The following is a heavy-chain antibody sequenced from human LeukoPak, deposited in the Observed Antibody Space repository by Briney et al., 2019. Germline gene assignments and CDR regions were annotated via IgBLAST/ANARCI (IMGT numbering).Heavy chain of an antibody. V-gene: IGHV3-23*01. J-gene: IGHJ4*02. Sequence: PGGSLRLSCAASEFTFSSFAMSWVRQAPGEGLEWVAVISGIGGSTYYADSVKGRFTISRANSKNTLYLQMNSLRAEDTAVYYCEKARGRDGYKDELDYWGQGTLVTVCS. CDR2: ISGIGGST. CDR1: EFTFSSFA. D-gene: IGHD5-24*01. CDR3: EKARGRDGYKDELDY.